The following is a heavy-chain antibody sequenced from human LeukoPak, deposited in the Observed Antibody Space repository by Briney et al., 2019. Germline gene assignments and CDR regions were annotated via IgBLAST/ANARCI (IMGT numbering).Heavy chain of an antibody. D-gene: IGHD4-17*01. J-gene: IGHJ4*02. CDR3: ARVNIYGDYERALVDY. Sequence: SQTLSLTCTVSGGSISSGDYSWSWLRQPPGTGLEWIGYIYYSGSTYYNPSLKSRVTITVDTSKNQFSLKLSSVTAADTAVYYCARVNIYGDYERALVDYWGQGTLVTVSS. V-gene: IGHV4-30-4*01. CDR1: GGSISSGDYS. CDR2: IYYSGST.